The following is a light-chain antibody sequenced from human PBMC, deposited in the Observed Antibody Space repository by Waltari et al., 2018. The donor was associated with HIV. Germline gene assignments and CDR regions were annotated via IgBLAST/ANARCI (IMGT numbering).Light chain of an antibody. CDR3: AAWDDSLSGVV. J-gene: IGLJ2*01. CDR1: STNIGSHY. Sequence: QSLLTQPSSASGTPGETVTISRSVISTNIGSHYVYWYQQLPGTAPKLLIYRNNQRPSGVPDRFSGSKSGTSASLAISGLRSEDEADYYCAAWDDSLSGVVFGGGTKLTVL. V-gene: IGLV1-47*01. CDR2: RNN.